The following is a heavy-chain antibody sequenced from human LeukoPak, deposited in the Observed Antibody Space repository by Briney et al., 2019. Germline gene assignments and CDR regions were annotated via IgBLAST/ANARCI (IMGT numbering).Heavy chain of an antibody. CDR3: ARAGSGSYPGWFDP. CDR1: GGSISSGGYS. Sequence: NPSETLSLTCAVSGGSISSGGYSWSWIRQPPGKGLEWIGYIYHSGSTYYNPSLKSRVTISVDRSKNQFSLKLSSVTAADTAVYYCARAGSGSYPGWFDPWGQGTLVTVSS. V-gene: IGHV4-30-2*01. D-gene: IGHD1-26*01. CDR2: IYHSGST. J-gene: IGHJ5*02.